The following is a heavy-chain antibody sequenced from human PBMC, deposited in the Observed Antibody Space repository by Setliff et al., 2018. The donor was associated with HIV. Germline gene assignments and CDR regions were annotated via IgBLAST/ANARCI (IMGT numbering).Heavy chain of an antibody. CDR2: IYYSGII. Sequence: SETLSLTCTVSGGSISPHYWSWIRQPPGKGLEWIGYIYYSGIISYSPSLKSRITISVDTSKNQFALKLKSVTAADTAVYYCARNGPFPTDAFDLWGRGTLVTVSS. D-gene: IGHD3-16*01. V-gene: IGHV4-59*11. CDR1: GGSISPHY. CDR3: ARNGPFPTDAFDL. J-gene: IGHJ2*01.